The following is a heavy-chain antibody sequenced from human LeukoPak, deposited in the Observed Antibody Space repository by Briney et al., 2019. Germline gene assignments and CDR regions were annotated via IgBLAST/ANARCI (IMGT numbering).Heavy chain of an antibody. V-gene: IGHV3-23*01. J-gene: IGHJ4*02. CDR3: AKRGPQIAVAGTYYFDY. CDR1: GFTFTNYA. Sequence: GGSLRLSCAASGFTFTNYAMSWVRQAPGKGLEWVSGMSGSSGNTYYADSVRGRFTISRDNSKNTVDLQMNSLRAEDTAVYYCAKRGPQIAVAGTYYFDYWGQGTLVTVSS. D-gene: IGHD6-19*01. CDR2: MSGSSGNT.